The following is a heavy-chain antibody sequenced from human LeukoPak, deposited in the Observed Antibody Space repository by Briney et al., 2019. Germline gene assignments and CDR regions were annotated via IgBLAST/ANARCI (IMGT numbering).Heavy chain of an antibody. Sequence: GGSLRLSCAASGFTFSSYWMHWVRQAPGKGLVWVSRINSDGSSTSYADSVRGRFSISRDNAKNTLYLQMNSLRAEDTAVYYCAKDSEINYYGSGSYFWDWGQGTLVTVSS. J-gene: IGHJ4*02. CDR2: INSDGSST. CDR3: AKDSEINYYGSGSYFWD. D-gene: IGHD3-10*01. V-gene: IGHV3-74*01. CDR1: GFTFSSYW.